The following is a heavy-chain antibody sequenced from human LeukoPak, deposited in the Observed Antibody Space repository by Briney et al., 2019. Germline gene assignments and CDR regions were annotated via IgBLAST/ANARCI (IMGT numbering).Heavy chain of an antibody. CDR3: TSGLIVGATPGHPKIDY. J-gene: IGHJ4*02. Sequence: SGGSLRLSCAASGFTFSGSAMHWVRQASGKGLEWVGRIRSKANSYATAYAASVKGRFTISRDDSKNTAYLQMNSLKTEDTAVYYCTSGLIVGATPGHPKIDYWGQGTLVTASS. CDR1: GFTFSGSA. CDR2: IRSKANSYAT. D-gene: IGHD1-26*01. V-gene: IGHV3-73*01.